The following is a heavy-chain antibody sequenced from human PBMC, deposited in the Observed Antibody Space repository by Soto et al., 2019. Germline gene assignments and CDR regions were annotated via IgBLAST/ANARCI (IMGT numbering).Heavy chain of an antibody. D-gene: IGHD6-6*01. J-gene: IGHJ6*03. CDR3: ARDRWEVAARLGGYYYYYYYMDV. Sequence: PGGSLRLSCAASGFTFSSYWMSWVRQAPGKGLEWVANIKQDGSEKYYVDSVKGRFTISRDNAKNSLYLQMNSLRAEDTAVYYCARDRWEVAARLGGYYYYYYYMDVWGKGTTVTVSS. V-gene: IGHV3-7*01. CDR1: GFTFSSYW. CDR2: IKQDGSEK.